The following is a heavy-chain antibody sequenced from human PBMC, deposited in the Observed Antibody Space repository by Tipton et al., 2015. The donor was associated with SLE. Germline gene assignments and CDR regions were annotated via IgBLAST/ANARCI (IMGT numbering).Heavy chain of an antibody. J-gene: IGHJ5*02. Sequence: LRLSCSVSDDSIRDYYFSWIRQPPGNKLEWIGYTSYSGSTRYNPSLKSRVTISVDTSKNQFSLNLNSVTTTDTAVYYCARTSDRALENWFDPWGQGTLVTVSS. D-gene: IGHD1-1*01. CDR2: TSYSGST. V-gene: IGHV4-59*08. CDR1: DDSIRDYY. CDR3: ARTSDRALENWFDP.